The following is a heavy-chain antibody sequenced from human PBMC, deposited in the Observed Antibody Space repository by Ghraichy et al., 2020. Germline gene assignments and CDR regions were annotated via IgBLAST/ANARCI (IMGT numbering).Heavy chain of an antibody. CDR1: GFSLSTRGEA. CDR3: AHTSTISLPLNWFDP. V-gene: IGHV2-5*02. CDR2: IHWDGDD. J-gene: IGHJ5*01. D-gene: IGHD3-3*01. Sequence: SGPTLVKPTQTLTLTCDVSGFSLSTRGEAVAWIRQPPGKALEWLALIHWDGDDRYTPSLKDRLTVTMDTYRGQVVLTMTNMDPADTATYFCAHTSTISLPLNWFDPWGPGTQVTVSA.